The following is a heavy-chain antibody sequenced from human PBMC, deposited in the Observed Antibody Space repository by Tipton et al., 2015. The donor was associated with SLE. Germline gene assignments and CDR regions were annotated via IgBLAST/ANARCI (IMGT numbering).Heavy chain of an antibody. V-gene: IGHV4-59*01. D-gene: IGHD6-13*01. CDR3: ARASYSSSWYDY. Sequence: LRLSCAVYGGSFSGYYWSWIRQPPGKGLEWIGYIYYSGSTNYNPSLKSRVTISVDTSKNQFSLKLSSVTAADTAVYYCARASYSSSWYDYWGQGTLVTVSS. CDR2: IYYSGST. J-gene: IGHJ4*02. CDR1: GGSFSGYY.